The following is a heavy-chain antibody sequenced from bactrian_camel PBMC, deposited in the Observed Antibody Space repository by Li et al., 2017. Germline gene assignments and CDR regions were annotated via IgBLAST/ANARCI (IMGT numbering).Heavy chain of an antibody. V-gene: IGHV3S55*01. CDR1: GYSGYRFDACG. Sequence: VQLVESGGGLVQAGGSLKHSCAASGYSGYRFDACGMSWHRQATGKEREVVSSISSSGTTMYSDSVKGRFTISQDNADNTLYLQMNSLKTEDTAVYYCAAVGTNTAHAPLPTWGQGTQVT. CDR2: ISSSGTT. J-gene: IGHJ6*01. D-gene: IGHD3*01. CDR3: AAVGTNTAHAPLPT.